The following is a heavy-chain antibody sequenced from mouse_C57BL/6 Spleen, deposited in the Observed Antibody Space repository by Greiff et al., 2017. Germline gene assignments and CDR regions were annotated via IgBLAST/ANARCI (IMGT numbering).Heavy chain of an antibody. CDR3: ARSTYYSNYYFDY. Sequence: VQLQQPGTELVKPGASVKLSCKASGYTFTSYWMHWVKQRPGQGLEWIGNINPSNGGTNYNEKFKGKATMTVDKSSSTAYMQLSSLTSEDSAVYYCARSTYYSNYYFDYWGQGTTLTVSS. V-gene: IGHV1-53*01. D-gene: IGHD2-5*01. CDR1: GYTFTSYW. J-gene: IGHJ2*01. CDR2: INPSNGGT.